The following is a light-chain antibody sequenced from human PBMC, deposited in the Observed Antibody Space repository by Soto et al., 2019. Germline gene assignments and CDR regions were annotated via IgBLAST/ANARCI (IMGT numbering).Light chain of an antibody. Sequence: QSALTQTSSVSGTPGPSITISCTATGSYIGSYNLVCWYQQHPGKAPKLMIYEVSKRPSGVCNRFSGSKSGNTASLRISGLQAEEEADYYCWSYAGSSTFEVFGTGTKVTVL. CDR2: EVS. J-gene: IGLJ1*01. CDR1: GSYIGSYNL. V-gene: IGLV2-23*02. CDR3: WSYAGSSTFEV.